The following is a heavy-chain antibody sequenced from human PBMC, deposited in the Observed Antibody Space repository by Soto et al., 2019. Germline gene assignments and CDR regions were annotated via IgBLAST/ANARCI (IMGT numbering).Heavy chain of an antibody. J-gene: IGHJ6*04. V-gene: IGHV3-33*01. Sequence: QVQLVESGGGVVQPGGSLRLSCAASGFTFNNYGMHWVRQAPGKGLEWVAVIWNDGSGNYYANSVKGRFTISRDNSKNTLYLQMSSLRVEDTAVYFCARRQISPPTRGAAAARGGMDVWGNGTTVTVSS. CDR3: ARRQISPPTRGAAAARGGMDV. CDR2: IWNDGSGN. CDR1: GFTFNNYG. D-gene: IGHD6-13*01.